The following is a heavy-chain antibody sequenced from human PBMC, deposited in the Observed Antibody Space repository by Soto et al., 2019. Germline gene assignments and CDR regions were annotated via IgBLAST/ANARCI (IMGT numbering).Heavy chain of an antibody. J-gene: IGHJ1*01. CDR3: AREASGYDF. CDR2: IIPVFGRP. CDR1: GGTVSSFG. Sequence: SVKVSCKASGGTVSSFGISWVRQAPGQGLEWMGGIIPVFGRPNYAQRFRGRLTITADESTNTSYMELIDLTSEDTAVYYCAREASGYDFWGQGTQVTVSS. D-gene: IGHD5-12*01. V-gene: IGHV1-69*13.